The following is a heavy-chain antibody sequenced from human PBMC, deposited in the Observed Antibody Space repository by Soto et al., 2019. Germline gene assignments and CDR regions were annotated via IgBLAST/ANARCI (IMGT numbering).Heavy chain of an antibody. D-gene: IGHD1-26*01. CDR1: GYTFTSYD. CDR3: QTEGEGRIGNHF. V-gene: IGHV1-8*01. CDR2: MNPNTGNT. Sequence: QVQLVQSGAEVKKPGASVKVSCKASGYTFTSYDINWVRQATGQGLEWMGWMNPNTGNTGYAQKLHRRVTMSRDTSISRVNMALSRVSEQDRAVYECQTEGEGRIGNHFRDQGTTVT. J-gene: IGHJ6*02.